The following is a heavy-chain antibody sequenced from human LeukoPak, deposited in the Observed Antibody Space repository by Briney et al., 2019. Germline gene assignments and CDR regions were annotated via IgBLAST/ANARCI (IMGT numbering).Heavy chain of an antibody. CDR3: ARLHKITMVRGVIIRKNYYYYGMGV. Sequence: ASVKVSCKASGYTFTSYDINWVRQATGQGLEWMGWMNPNSGNTGYAQKFQGRVTTTRNTSISTAYMELSSLRSEDTAVYYCARLHKITMVRGVIIRKNYYYYGMGVWGQGTTVTVSS. J-gene: IGHJ6*02. D-gene: IGHD3-10*01. CDR1: GYTFTSYD. V-gene: IGHV1-8*01. CDR2: MNPNSGNT.